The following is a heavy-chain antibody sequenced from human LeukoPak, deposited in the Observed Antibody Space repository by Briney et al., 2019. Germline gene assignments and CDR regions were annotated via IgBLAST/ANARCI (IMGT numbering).Heavy chain of an antibody. CDR1: GDSVSNDRAA. CDR2: TFYRSKWYN. D-gene: IGHD6-19*01. Sequence: SQTLSLTCAISGDSVSNDRAAWNWIRQPPSRGLEWLGRTFYRSKWYNDYAVSVKGRIASSADTPKNQFTLQLNSVTPDDTAVYFCARQGSAGWTFDFWGQGTLVTVSS. V-gene: IGHV6-1*01. J-gene: IGHJ4*02. CDR3: ARQGSAGWTFDF.